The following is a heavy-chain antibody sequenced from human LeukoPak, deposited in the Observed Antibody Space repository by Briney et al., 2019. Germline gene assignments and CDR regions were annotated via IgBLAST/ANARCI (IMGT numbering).Heavy chain of an antibody. D-gene: IGHD3-10*01. V-gene: IGHV4-4*07. CDR1: GGSLSSYY. CDR2: IYTSGST. Sequence: PSETLSLTCTVSGGSLSSYYWSWIRQPAGKGLGWIGRIYTSGSTNYNPSLKSRVTMSVDTSKNQFSLKLSSVTAADTAVYYCARDLDGSGPYYGMDVWGQGTTVTVSS. CDR3: ARDLDGSGPYYGMDV. J-gene: IGHJ6*02.